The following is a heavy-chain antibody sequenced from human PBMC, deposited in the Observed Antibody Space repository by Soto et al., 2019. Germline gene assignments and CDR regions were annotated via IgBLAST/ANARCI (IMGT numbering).Heavy chain of an antibody. CDR3: ARDSAQAVYCSGGCCYRAFDI. Sequence: ASVKVSCKASGGTFSSYAISWVRQAPGQGLEWMGGIIPIFGTANYAQKFQGRVTITADESTSTAYMELSSLRSEDTAVYYCARDSAQAVYCSGGCCYRAFDIWGQGTMVTVSS. D-gene: IGHD2-15*01. CDR2: IIPIFGTA. V-gene: IGHV1-69*13. J-gene: IGHJ3*02. CDR1: GGTFSSYA.